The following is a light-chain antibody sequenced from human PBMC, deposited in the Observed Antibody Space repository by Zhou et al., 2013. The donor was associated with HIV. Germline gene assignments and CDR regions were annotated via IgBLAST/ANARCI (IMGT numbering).Light chain of an antibody. Sequence: EIVLTQSPGTLSLSPGERATLSCRASQSVSSSYLAWYQQKPGQAPRLLIYGASSRATGIQTGSVAVGLGQTSLSPSADWSLKILTVYYCQQYGSSPWTFGKGPRWKSN. V-gene: IGKV3-20*01. J-gene: IGKJ1*01. CDR1: QSVSSSY. CDR2: GAS. CDR3: QQYGSSPWT.